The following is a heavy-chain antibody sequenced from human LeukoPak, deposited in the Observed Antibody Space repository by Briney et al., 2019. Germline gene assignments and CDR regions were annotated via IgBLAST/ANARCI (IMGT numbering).Heavy chain of an antibody. CDR3: AGHSGSTRYFDY. V-gene: IGHV4-59*01. CDR2: IYYSGST. CDR1: GGSISSYY. Sequence: SETLSLTCTVSGGSISSYYGSWIPQPPGKGLEWIWYIYYSGSTNYNPSLQSRVTISVDTSKTQFSLKMSSVTAADTAVYYCAGHSGSTRYFDYWGQGTLVTVSS. J-gene: IGHJ4*02. D-gene: IGHD1-26*01.